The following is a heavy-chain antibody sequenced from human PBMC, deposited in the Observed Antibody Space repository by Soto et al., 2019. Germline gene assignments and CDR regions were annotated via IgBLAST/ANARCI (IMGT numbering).Heavy chain of an antibody. CDR1: GYTFTSYY. CDR3: ARAGIIVATIVDRMDV. J-gene: IGHJ6*02. Sequence: ASVKVSCKASGYTFTSYYMHWVRQAPGQGLEWMGIINPSGGSTSYAQKFQGRVTMTRDTSTSTVYMELSSLRSEDTAVYYCARAGIIVATIVDRMDVWGQGTTVTVSS. D-gene: IGHD5-12*01. V-gene: IGHV1-46*01. CDR2: INPSGGST.